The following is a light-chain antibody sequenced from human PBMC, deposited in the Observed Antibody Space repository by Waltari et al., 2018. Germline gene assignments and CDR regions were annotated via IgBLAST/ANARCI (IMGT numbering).Light chain of an antibody. CDR2: EVT. CDR3: CSYAGSWV. Sequence: QSALTQPASVSGSPGLSITISCNGTRHDVGSYRLVSWYQQHPGKAPQLIIFEVTKRPSGVSDRFSGSKSDNTASLTISGLQAEDEADYFCCSYAGSWVFGGGTKLTVL. CDR1: RHDVGSYRL. V-gene: IGLV2-23*02. J-gene: IGLJ3*02.